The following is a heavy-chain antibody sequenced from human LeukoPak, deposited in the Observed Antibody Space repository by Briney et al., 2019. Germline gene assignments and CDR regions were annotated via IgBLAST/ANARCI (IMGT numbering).Heavy chain of an antibody. Sequence: SQTLSLTCTVSGGSISSGGYCWSWIRQHPGKGLEWIGYIYYSGSTYYNPSLKSRVTISVDTSKNQFSLKLSSVTAADTAVYYCARTPAPGSSSWSDYYFDYWGQGTLVTVSS. CDR2: IYYSGST. CDR1: GGSISSGGYC. D-gene: IGHD6-13*01. V-gene: IGHV4-31*03. CDR3: ARTPAPGSSSWSDYYFDY. J-gene: IGHJ4*02.